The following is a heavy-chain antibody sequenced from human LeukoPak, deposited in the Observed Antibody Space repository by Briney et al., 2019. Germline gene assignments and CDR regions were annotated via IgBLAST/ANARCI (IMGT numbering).Heavy chain of an antibody. Sequence: GGSLRLSCAASGFTFGSYAMSWVRQAPGKGLEWVSASGSGGSTYYADSVKGRFTISRDNSKNSLYLQMNSLRAEDTAVYYCAKSSTVVTTYFDYWGQGTLVTVSS. CDR3: AKSSTVVTTYFDY. V-gene: IGHV3-23*01. CDR1: GFTFGSYA. J-gene: IGHJ4*02. CDR2: SGSGGST. D-gene: IGHD4-23*01.